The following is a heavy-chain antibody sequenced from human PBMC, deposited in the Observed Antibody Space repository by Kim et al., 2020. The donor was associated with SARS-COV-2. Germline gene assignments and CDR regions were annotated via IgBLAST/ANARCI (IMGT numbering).Heavy chain of an antibody. D-gene: IGHD2-21*01. CDR3: ARGTVGDTRGWFDP. V-gene: IGHV3-48*03. CDR2: ISQSGTTI. Sequence: GGSLRLSCATSGFTFSSYEMNWVRQAPGKGLEWLSYISQSGTTIYYVDSVKGRFIVSRDNAKNSLYLQMNSLRVEDTAVYYCARGTVGDTRGWFDPWGEGTLVTVP. CDR1: GFTFSSYE. J-gene: IGHJ5*02.